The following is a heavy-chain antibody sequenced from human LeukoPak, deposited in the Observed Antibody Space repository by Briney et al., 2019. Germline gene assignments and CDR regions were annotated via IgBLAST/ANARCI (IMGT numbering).Heavy chain of an antibody. Sequence: SETLSLTCTVSGGSISSYYWSWIRQPPGKGLEWIGYIYYSGSTNYNPSLKSRVTISVDTSKNQFSLKLSSVTAADTAVYYCARGRWELENYYYYMDVWAKGPRSPSP. V-gene: IGHV4-59*01. D-gene: IGHD1-26*01. J-gene: IGHJ6*03. CDR2: IYYSGST. CDR1: GGSISSYY. CDR3: ARGRWELENYYYYMDV.